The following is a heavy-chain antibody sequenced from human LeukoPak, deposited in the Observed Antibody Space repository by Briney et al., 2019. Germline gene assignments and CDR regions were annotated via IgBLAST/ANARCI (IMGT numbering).Heavy chain of an antibody. V-gene: IGHV7-4-1*02. CDR3: ALWFGEDDY. CDR1: GDSLTTYA. J-gene: IGHJ4*02. D-gene: IGHD3-10*01. Sequence: ASVKVSCKASGDSLTTYAINWVRQAPGQGLEWMEWINTNTGNPTYAQGFTGRFVFSLDTSVSTAYLQISSLKAEDTAVYYCALWFGEDDYWGQGTLVTVSS. CDR2: INTNTGNP.